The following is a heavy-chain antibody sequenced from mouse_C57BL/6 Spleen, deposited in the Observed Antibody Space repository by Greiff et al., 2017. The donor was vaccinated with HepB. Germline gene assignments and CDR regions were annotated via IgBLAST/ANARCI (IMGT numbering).Heavy chain of an antibody. CDR1: GYTFTDYY. J-gene: IGHJ3*01. CDR3: SRWRDYDWFAY. V-gene: IGHV1-26*01. Sequence: EVQLQQSGPELVKPGASVKISCKASGYTFTDYYMNWVKQSHGKSLEWIGDINPNNGGTSYNQKFKGKATLTVDKSSSTAYMELRSLTSEDSAVYYCSRWRDYDWFAYWGQGTLVTVSA. D-gene: IGHD2-4*01. CDR2: INPNNGGT.